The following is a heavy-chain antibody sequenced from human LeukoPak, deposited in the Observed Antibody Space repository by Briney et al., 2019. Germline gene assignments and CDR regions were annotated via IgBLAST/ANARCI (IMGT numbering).Heavy chain of an antibody. CDR3: ASNYYYDSSGTPRY. J-gene: IGHJ4*02. D-gene: IGHD3-22*01. CDR2: IYTSGST. V-gene: IGHV4-4*07. Sequence: SETLSLTCTVSGGSISSYYWSWIRQPAGKGLEWIGRIYTSGSTNYNPSLKSRVTMSVDTSKNQFSLKLSSVTAADTAVYYCASNYYYDSSGTPRYWGQGTLVTVSS. CDR1: GGSISSYY.